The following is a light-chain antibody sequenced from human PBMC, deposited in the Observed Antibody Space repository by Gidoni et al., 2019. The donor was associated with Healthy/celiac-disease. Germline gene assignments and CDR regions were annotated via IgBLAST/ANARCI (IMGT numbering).Light chain of an antibody. CDR1: QSVLYSSNNKNY. V-gene: IGKV4-1*01. CDR3: QQYYSTPRT. CDR2: WAS. J-gene: IGKJ1*01. Sequence: DIVLPQSPASLAVSLGERATINCKSSQSVLYSSNNKNYLAWYQQKPGQPPKLLIYWASTRESGVPDRFSGSGSGTDFTLTISSLQAEDVAVYYCQQYYSTPRTFXXXTKVEIK.